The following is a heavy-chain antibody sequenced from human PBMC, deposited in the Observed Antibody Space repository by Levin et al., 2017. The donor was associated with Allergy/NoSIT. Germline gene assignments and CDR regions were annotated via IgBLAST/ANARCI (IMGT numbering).Heavy chain of an antibody. CDR3: ARAFYLDKALVPDY. CDR2: VSYDKSSK. CDR1: GFTFTSYA. V-gene: IGHV3-33*05. Sequence: GGSLRLSCAASGFTFTSYAMHWVRQAPGRGLEWVAVVSYDKSSKLYADSVKGRFTISRDNSQNMAYLQMNSLRADDTAVYYCARAFYLDKALVPDYWGQGTLVTVSS. J-gene: IGHJ4*02. D-gene: IGHD5-18*01.